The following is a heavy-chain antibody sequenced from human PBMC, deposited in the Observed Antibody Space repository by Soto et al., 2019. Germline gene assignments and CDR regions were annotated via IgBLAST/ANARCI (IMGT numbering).Heavy chain of an antibody. CDR3: ARGYSYGHPNWFDP. D-gene: IGHD5-18*01. J-gene: IGHJ5*02. CDR2: IYYSGST. CDR1: GGSISSYY. V-gene: IGHV4-59*01. Sequence: TSETLSLTCTVSGGSISSYYWSWIRQPPGKGLEWIGYIYYSGSTNYNPSLKSRVTISVDTSKNQFSLKLSSVTAADTAVYYCARGYSYGHPNWFDPWGQGTLVTVSS.